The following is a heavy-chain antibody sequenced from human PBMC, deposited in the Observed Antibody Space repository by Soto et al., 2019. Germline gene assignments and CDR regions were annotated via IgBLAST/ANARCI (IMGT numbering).Heavy chain of an antibody. CDR2: INPGDSES. Sequence: GASLKISCEGSGYRFGNYWIGWVRPLHGTGLAWMAIINPGDSESRYSPSFQGQCTISFDKSISTAYLQWSSLKASDTARDYCARPHNNCAADWGQGTLVTVAS. CDR1: GYRFGNYW. D-gene: IGHD1-20*01. J-gene: IGHJ4*02. CDR3: ARPHNNCAAD. V-gene: IGHV5-51*01.